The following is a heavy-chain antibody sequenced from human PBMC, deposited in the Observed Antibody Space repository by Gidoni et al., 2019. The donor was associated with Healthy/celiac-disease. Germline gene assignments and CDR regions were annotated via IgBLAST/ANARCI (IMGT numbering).Heavy chain of an antibody. D-gene: IGHD3-22*01. CDR3: ARLGPSYYYDSSGYYPLILDDY. CDR2: IYYSGST. V-gene: IGHV4-39*01. Sequence: QLQLQESGPGLVKPSETLSLTCTVSGGSISSSSYYWGWLRQPPGKGLEWIGSIYYSGSTYYNPSLKSRVTISVDTSKNQFSLKLSSVTAADTAVYYCARLGPSYYYDSSGYYPLILDDYWGQGTLVTVSS. CDR1: GGSISSSSYY. J-gene: IGHJ4*02.